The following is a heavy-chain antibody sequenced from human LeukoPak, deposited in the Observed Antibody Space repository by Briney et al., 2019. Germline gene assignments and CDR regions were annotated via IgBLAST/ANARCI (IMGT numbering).Heavy chain of an antibody. CDR1: GYSFTGYY. J-gene: IGHJ2*01. CDR3: ARGDAYWFFDL. Sequence: ASVKVSCKASGYSFTGYYLHWVRQAPGQGLEWMGWINSDSGGTKYAQKFQGRVTITRDTSIRTAYMELGRLRSDDTAVYYCARGDAYWFFDLWGRGTLVTVSS. CDR2: INSDSGGT. V-gene: IGHV1-2*02.